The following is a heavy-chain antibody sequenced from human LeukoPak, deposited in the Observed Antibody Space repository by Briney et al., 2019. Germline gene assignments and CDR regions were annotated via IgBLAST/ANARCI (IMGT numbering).Heavy chain of an antibody. CDR2: INPNSGGT. J-gene: IGHJ6*02. CDR1: GYIFTGYY. D-gene: IGHD6-19*01. V-gene: IGHV1-2*02. CDR3: SRRRSGWFYGMDV. Sequence: ASVKVSCEASGYIFTGYYMHWVRQAPGQGLEWMGWINPNSGGTNYAQKFQGRVTMTRDTSISTAYMELSRLRSDDTAVYYCSRRRSGWFYGMDVWGQGTTVTVSS.